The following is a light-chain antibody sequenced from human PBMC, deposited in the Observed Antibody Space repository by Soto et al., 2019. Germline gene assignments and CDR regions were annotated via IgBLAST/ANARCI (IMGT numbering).Light chain of an antibody. CDR2: TTN. Sequence: QSVLTQPPSASETPGQTVTISCPGSRSNIGSNNVNWYQQIPGTAPKLLIFTTNRRPSGVSDRFSGSKSGTSASLAISGLQSEDEADYYCAAWDDSLNGVVFGGGTKLTVL. V-gene: IGLV1-44*01. J-gene: IGLJ3*02. CDR3: AAWDDSLNGVV. CDR1: RSNIGSNN.